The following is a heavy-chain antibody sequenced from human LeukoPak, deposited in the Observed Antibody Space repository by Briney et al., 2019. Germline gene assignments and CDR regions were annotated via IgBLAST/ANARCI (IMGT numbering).Heavy chain of an antibody. CDR3: ARAFGIRRTYYYYYMDV. CDR2: IWYDGSNK. J-gene: IGHJ6*03. D-gene: IGHD1-14*01. V-gene: IGHV3-33*01. Sequence: GGSLRLSCAASGFTFSSYGMHWVRQAPGKGLEWVAVIWYDGSNKYYADSVKGRFTISRDNSKNTLCLQMNSLRAEDTAVYYCARAFGIRRTYYYYYMDVWGKGTTVTVSS. CDR1: GFTFSSYG.